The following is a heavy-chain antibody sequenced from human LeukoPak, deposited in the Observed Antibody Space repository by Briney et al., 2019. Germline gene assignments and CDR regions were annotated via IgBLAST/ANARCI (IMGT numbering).Heavy chain of an antibody. CDR1: GFTFRNYW. D-gene: IGHD6-13*01. CDR3: AREGGAAAGKKDFQQ. V-gene: IGHV3-74*01. J-gene: IGHJ1*01. CDR2: INSDASST. Sequence: GGSLRLSCAASGFTFRNYWMHWVRQAPGRGLVWVSRINSDASSTIYADSVKGRFTISRDNAKNTLYLEMNSLRAEDTAVYYWAREGGAAAGKKDFQQWGQGTLVTVSS.